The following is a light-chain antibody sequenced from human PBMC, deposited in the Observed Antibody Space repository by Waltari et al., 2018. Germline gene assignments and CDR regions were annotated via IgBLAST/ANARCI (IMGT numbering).Light chain of an antibody. J-gene: IGKJ2*01. CDR3: QQYNNWPPGT. CDR1: ETVSTN. CDR2: AAS. V-gene: IGKV3-15*01. Sequence: ETVMTQSPATLSVSPGERATLSCRTSETVSTNLAWYQHKSGQAPRLLIYAASTRATGIPARFSGSGSVTEFTLTISSLQSEDFAVYYCQQYNNWPPGTFGQGTKLEI.